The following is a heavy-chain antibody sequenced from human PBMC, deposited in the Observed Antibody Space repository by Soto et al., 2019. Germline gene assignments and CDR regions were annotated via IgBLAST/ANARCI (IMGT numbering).Heavy chain of an antibody. CDR3: AKDTYGDPTYGMDV. CDR2: ISYAGSNK. CDR1: GFTFSSYG. D-gene: IGHD4-17*01. Sequence: QVQLVESGGGVVQPGRSLRLSCAASGFTFSSYGMHWVRQAPGKGLEWVAFISYAGSNKYYADSVKGRFTISRDNSKNTLYLQMNRLRAEDTAVYYGAKDTYGDPTYGMDVWGQGTTGTVSS. J-gene: IGHJ6*02. V-gene: IGHV3-30*18.